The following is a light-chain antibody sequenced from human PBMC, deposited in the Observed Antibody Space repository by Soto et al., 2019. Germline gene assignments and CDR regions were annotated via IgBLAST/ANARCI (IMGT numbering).Light chain of an antibody. CDR1: SSNIGAGSD. CDR2: ANN. V-gene: IGLV1-40*01. CDR3: QSYDNSLSAYV. Sequence: QSVLTQPPSVSGAPGQRVSVSCTGSSSNIGAGSDVHWYQQLPGTARKLLIFANNNRPSGVPDRFSGSKSGTSASLAITGLQADDEADYYCQSYDNSLSAYVFGTGTKVTV. J-gene: IGLJ1*01.